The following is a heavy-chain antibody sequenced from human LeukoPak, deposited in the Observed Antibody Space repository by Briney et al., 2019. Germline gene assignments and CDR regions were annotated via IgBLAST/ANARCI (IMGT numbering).Heavy chain of an antibody. CDR3: ARECITMVRGGAVYSYGMDV. V-gene: IGHV4-30-2*01. CDR2: IYHSGST. J-gene: IGHJ6*02. Sequence: PSETLSLTCAVSGGSISSGGYSWSWIRQPPGKGLEWIGYIYHSGSTYYNPSLKSRVTISVDRSKNQFSLKLSSVTAADTAVYYCARECITMVRGGAVYSYGMDVWGQGTTVTVSS. D-gene: IGHD3-10*01. CDR1: GGSISSGGYS.